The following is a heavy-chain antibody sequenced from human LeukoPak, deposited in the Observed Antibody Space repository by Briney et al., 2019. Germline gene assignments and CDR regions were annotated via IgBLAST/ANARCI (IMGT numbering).Heavy chain of an antibody. V-gene: IGHV4-59*01. Sequence: PSETLSLTCTVSGGSISSYYWSWIRQPPGKGLEWIGYIYYSGSTNYNPSLKSRVTISVDTSKNQFSLKLSSVTAADTAVYYCARGSTARYYYDSSGYYRGAVDYWGQGTLVTISS. CDR2: IYYSGST. J-gene: IGHJ4*02. D-gene: IGHD3-22*01. CDR1: GGSISSYY. CDR3: ARGSTARYYYDSSGYYRGAVDY.